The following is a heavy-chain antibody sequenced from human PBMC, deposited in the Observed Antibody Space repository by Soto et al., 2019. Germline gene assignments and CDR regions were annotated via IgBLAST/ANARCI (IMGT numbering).Heavy chain of an antibody. V-gene: IGHV1-46*01. CDR3: ARARSAAGTGWFDP. Sequence: ASVKVSCKASGYMLTSYYVHWMRQAPGQGLEWMGIINPSAGSTSFAQKFQGRFTMTRDTSTSTVYMELSTLRSEDTAVYYCARARSAAGTGWFDPWGQGTLVTVSS. CDR1: GYMLTSYY. CDR2: INPSAGST. D-gene: IGHD6-13*01. J-gene: IGHJ5*02.